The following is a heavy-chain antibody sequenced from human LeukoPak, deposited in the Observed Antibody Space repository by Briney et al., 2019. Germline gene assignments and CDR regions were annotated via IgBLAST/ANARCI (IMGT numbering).Heavy chain of an antibody. Sequence: PGGTLRLSCAASGFTFSYYGMSWVRQAPGKGLEWVSAISGSGGSTYYADSVKGRFTISRDNSKNTLYLQMNSLRAEDTAVYYCAKVQLWFGELLPSWYFDYWGQGTLVTVSS. CDR1: GFTFSYYG. D-gene: IGHD3-10*01. J-gene: IGHJ4*02. CDR2: ISGSGGST. V-gene: IGHV3-23*01. CDR3: AKVQLWFGELLPSWYFDY.